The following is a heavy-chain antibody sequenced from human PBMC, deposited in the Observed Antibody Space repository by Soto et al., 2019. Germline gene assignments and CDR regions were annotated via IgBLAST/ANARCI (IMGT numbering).Heavy chain of an antibody. V-gene: IGHV4-34*01. CDR1: GGSFSGYY. J-gene: IGHJ6*03. CDR2: INHSGST. D-gene: IGHD2-2*01. Sequence: PSETLSLTCAVYGGSFSGYYWSWIRQPPGKGLEWIGEINHSGSTNYNPSLKSRVTISVDTSKNQFSLKLSSVTAADTAVYYCARAGSCSSTSCYAGRYYYYYMDVWGKGTTVTVSS. CDR3: ARAGSCSSTSCYAGRYYYYYMDV.